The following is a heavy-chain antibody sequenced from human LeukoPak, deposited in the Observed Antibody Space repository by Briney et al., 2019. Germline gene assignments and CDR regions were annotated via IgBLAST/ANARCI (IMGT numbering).Heavy chain of an antibody. CDR3: AKDRRDGYTADAFDI. CDR2: ISGSGGST. J-gene: IGHJ3*02. V-gene: IGHV3-23*01. D-gene: IGHD5-24*01. Sequence: GGSLRLSCADPGFTFSSYAMSWVRQAPGKGLEWVSAISGSGGSTFYADSVKGRFTISRDNSKNTLYLQMNSLRAEDTAVYYCAKDRRDGYTADAFDIWGQGTMVTVSS. CDR1: GFTFSSYA.